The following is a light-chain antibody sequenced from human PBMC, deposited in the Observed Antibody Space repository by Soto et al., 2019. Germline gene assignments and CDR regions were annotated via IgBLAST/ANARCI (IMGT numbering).Light chain of an antibody. CDR2: DNY. J-gene: IGLJ2*01. CDR1: SSNIPYQF. CDR3: ASWDSDLDGLV. Sequence: QSVLAQSPSVSAAPGQRVTISCSGSSSNIPYQFVSWYKQFPGMAPKLLIYDNYRRPSGFPDRFSATKSGPSATLDIAGLQTADEAVYYCASWDSDLDGLVFGRGTKLTVL. V-gene: IGLV1-51*01.